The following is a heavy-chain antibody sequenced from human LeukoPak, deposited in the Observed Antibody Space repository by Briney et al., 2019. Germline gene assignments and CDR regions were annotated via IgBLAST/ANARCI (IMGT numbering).Heavy chain of an antibody. CDR3: ARGSRSHFRLPFGGVIPRGNWFDP. CDR1: GYTFTSYY. Sequence: ASVKVSCKASGYTFTSYYMHWVRHAPGQGLEWMGIINPSGGSTSYAQKFQGRVTMTRDTSTSTVYMELSSLRSEDTAVYYCARGSRSHFRLPFGGVIPRGNWFDPWGQGTLVTVSS. J-gene: IGHJ5*02. V-gene: IGHV1-46*01. CDR2: INPSGGST. D-gene: IGHD3-16*02.